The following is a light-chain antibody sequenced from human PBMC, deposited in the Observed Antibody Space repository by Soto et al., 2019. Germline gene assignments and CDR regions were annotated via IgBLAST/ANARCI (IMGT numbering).Light chain of an antibody. J-gene: IGKJ4*01. CDR3: LQHNSYPLT. Sequence: DIQMTQSPSSLSAPVGGRVTITCRASQGIRRDLGWYQQKPGKAPTRLIYAVSSLHSGVPSRFSGSGSWTEITLTISSLQPEDSATYDCLQHNSYPLTFGGGTKVEIK. CDR1: QGIRRD. CDR2: AVS. V-gene: IGKV1-17*01.